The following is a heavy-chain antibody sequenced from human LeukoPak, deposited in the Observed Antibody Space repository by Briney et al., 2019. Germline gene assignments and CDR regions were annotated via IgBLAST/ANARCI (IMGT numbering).Heavy chain of an antibody. CDR1: GYTLTELS. CDR3: ATAPRAASVAVALPDYYYYGMDV. Sequence: ASVKVSCKVSGYTLTELSMHWVRQAPGKGLEWMGGFDPENDETVYAQKFQGRVTMTEDISTDTAYMELSSLRSEGTAVYYCATAPRAASVAVALPDYYYYGMDVWGRGTTVTVSS. V-gene: IGHV1-24*01. D-gene: IGHD6-19*01. J-gene: IGHJ6*02. CDR2: FDPENDET.